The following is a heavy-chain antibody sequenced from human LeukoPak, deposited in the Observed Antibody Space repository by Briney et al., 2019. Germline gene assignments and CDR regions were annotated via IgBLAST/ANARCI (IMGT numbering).Heavy chain of an antibody. CDR3: AKSVGAAPFEY. CDR1: GASISNNY. CDR2: IYSSGST. V-gene: IGHV4-59*08. D-gene: IGHD1-26*01. Sequence: PSETLSLTCTVSGASISNNYWSWLRQPPGRGLEWIGYIYSSGSTSYNPSLKSRVTMSVDTSKNQFSLNLNSVTAADTAVYYCAKSVGAAPFEYWGQGTLVTVSS. J-gene: IGHJ4*02.